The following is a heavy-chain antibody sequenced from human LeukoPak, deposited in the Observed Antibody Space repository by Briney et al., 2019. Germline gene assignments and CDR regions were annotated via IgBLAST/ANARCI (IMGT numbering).Heavy chain of an antibody. J-gene: IGHJ5*02. Sequence: SETLSLTCTVSGGSISSYYWSWIRQPPGKGLEWIGYIYSSGSTNYNPSPKSRVTISVDTSKNQFSLKLSSVTAADTAVYYCARHGSGWYYDPWGQGILVTVSS. CDR2: IYSSGST. V-gene: IGHV4-59*08. CDR1: GGSISSYY. D-gene: IGHD6-19*01. CDR3: ARHGSGWYYDP.